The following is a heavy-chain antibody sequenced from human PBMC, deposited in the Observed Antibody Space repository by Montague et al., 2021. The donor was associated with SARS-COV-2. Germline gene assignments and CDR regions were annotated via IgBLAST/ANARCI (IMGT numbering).Heavy chain of an antibody. V-gene: IGHV4-59*01. J-gene: IGHJ6*02. CDR2: INYSGST. CDR3: ARNLVVHYWYGMDV. CDR1: GGSISSYY. Sequence: SETLSLTCTVAGGSISSYYWSWIRQPPGKGLEWIGYINYSGSTNYNPSLKSRVTISVDTSKNLFSLNLSSATAADTAVYYCARNLVVHYWYGMDVWGQGTTVTVSS. D-gene: IGHD2-15*01.